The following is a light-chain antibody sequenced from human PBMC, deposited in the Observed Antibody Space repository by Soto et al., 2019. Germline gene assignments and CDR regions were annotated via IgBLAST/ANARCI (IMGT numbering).Light chain of an antibody. J-gene: IGKJ3*01. CDR2: KVS. Sequence: IMMTQPPLSLSVTPGQPASISCRSSQSLVYIDGTTYLNWFQQRPGQSPRRLIYKVSNRDSGVPDRFSGSGSGTDFTLKISRVEAEDVGVYYCMQGKHWPFTFGPGTKVDI. CDR1: QSLVYIDGTTY. CDR3: MQGKHWPFT. V-gene: IGKV2-30*01.